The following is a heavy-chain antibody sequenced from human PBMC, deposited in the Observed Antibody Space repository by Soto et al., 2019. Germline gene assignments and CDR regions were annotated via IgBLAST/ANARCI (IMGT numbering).Heavy chain of an antibody. CDR2: ISYDGSNK. Sequence: GGSLRLSCAASGFTFSSYAMHWVRQAPGKGLEWVAVISYDGSNKYYADSVKGRFTISRDNSKNTLYLQMNSLRAEDTAVYYCARGSLRIYWGQGTLVTVSS. V-gene: IGHV3-30-3*01. J-gene: IGHJ4*02. D-gene: IGHD3-16*01. CDR3: ARGSLRIY. CDR1: GFTFSSYA.